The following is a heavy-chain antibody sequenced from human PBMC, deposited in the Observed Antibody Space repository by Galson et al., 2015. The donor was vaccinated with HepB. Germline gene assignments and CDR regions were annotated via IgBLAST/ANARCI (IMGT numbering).Heavy chain of an antibody. CDR1: GFIFSTYT. CDR3: VRVAIDTTIFRGYWYFDL. Sequence: SLRLSCAASGFIFSTYTFYWVRRAPGKDLEWISYISSTGTTIYYADSVKGRLTISRDNAENSLSLQMSSLRDEDTAVYYCVRVAIDTTIFRGYWYFDLWGRGTLVTVSS. CDR2: ISSTGTTI. V-gene: IGHV3-48*02. D-gene: IGHD5-18*01. J-gene: IGHJ2*01.